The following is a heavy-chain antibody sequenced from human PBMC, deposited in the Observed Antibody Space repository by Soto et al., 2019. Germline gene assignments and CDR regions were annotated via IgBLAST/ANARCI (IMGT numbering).Heavy chain of an antibody. CDR3: ARGRVGELFQPYYFDY. D-gene: IGHD3-10*01. V-gene: IGHV4-59*08. CDR2: IYFNGST. Sequence: QVQLQESGPGLVKPSETLSLTCTVSGDSIIPYYWSWIRQPPGKGLEWIGYIYFNGSTNYNPSLTSRVTISVDTSKNQFSLKLSSVTATDTAVYYCARGRVGELFQPYYFDYWGQGTLVPVSS. J-gene: IGHJ4*02. CDR1: GDSIIPYY.